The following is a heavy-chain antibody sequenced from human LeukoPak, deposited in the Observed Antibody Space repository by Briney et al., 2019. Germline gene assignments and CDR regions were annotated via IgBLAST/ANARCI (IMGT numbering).Heavy chain of an antibody. CDR1: GYTFTIYG. CDR3: AREWTGYYVFDY. D-gene: IGHD3/OR15-3a*01. CDR2: ISAYNGNT. V-gene: IGHV1-18*04. J-gene: IGHJ4*02. Sequence: ASVKVSCKASGYTFTIYGISWVRQAPGQGLEWMGWISAYNGNTNYAQKFQGRVTMTTDTSTSTAYMGLRSLRSDDTAVYYCAREWTGYYVFDYWGQGTLVTVSP.